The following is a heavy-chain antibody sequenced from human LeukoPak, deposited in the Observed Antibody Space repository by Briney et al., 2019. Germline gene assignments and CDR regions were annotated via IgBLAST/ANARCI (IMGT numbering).Heavy chain of an antibody. J-gene: IGHJ3*02. Sequence: AGGSLRLSCAASGFTFSSYWMSWVRQAPGKGLEWVANIKQDGSEKYYVDSVKGRFTISRDNAKNSLYLQMNSLRVEDTAVYYCASEEMGGVQIEDWGRAFDIWGQGTMVTVSS. CDR3: ASEEMGGVQIEDWGRAFDI. V-gene: IGHV3-7*01. CDR1: GFTFSSYW. CDR2: IKQDGSEK. D-gene: IGHD5-24*01.